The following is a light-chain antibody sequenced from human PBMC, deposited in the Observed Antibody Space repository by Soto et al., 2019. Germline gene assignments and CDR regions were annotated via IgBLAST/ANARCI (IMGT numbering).Light chain of an antibody. CDR1: SSDVGSYNY. Sequence: QSVLTQPASVSGSPGQSITISCTGSSSDVGSYNYVSWYQQYPGKAPKLIIYDVSYRPSGVSNRFFGSKSGNTAALTISGLQAEDEADYYCSSYAGSDIVLFGGGTKLTVL. V-gene: IGLV2-14*03. J-gene: IGLJ2*01. CDR2: DVS. CDR3: SSYAGSDIVL.